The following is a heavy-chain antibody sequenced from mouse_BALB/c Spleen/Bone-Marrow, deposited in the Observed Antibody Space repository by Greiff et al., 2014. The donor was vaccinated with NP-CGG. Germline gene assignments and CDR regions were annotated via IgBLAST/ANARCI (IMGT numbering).Heavy chain of an antibody. J-gene: IGHJ4*01. V-gene: IGHV1-69*01. CDR2: IDTSDSYT. Sequence: VQLQQSXAELGMPGASVKMSCKASGYTFTDNWMYWVKQRPGQGLEWIGAIDTSDSYTNFNQKFMGKASLTVDASSSTAYMQVSSLTSDDSAVYYCARGGHDFSLDYWGQGTSVTVSS. D-gene: IGHD2-4*01. CDR3: ARGGHDFSLDY. CDR1: GYTFTDNW.